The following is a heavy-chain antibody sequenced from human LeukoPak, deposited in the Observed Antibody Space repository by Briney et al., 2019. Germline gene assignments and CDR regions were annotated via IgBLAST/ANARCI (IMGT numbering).Heavy chain of an antibody. Sequence: GASVKVSCKASGYSLTTYYMHWVRQAPGQGLEWMGGIIPIFGTANYAQKFQGRVTITADESTSTAYMELSSLRSEDTAVYYCARDASAWGIAAAAAYFDYWGQGTLVTVSS. CDR1: GYSLTTYY. D-gene: IGHD6-13*01. CDR3: ARDASAWGIAAAAAYFDY. V-gene: IGHV1-69*13. J-gene: IGHJ4*02. CDR2: IIPIFGTA.